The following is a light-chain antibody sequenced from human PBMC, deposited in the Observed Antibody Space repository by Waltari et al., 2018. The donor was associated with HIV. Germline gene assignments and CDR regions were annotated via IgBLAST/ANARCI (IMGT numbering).Light chain of an antibody. V-gene: IGLV10-54*01. CDR3: SAWDSSLSAWV. CDR2: RNN. J-gene: IGLJ3*02. Sequence: QAGLTQPPSVSKGLRQTATLTCTGNSNNVAFQGAALLQQHQGHPPKLLSYRNNNRPSGISERLSTSRSGNTASLTITGLQPEDEADYYCSAWDSSLSAWVFGGGTKLTVL. CDR1: SNNVAFQG.